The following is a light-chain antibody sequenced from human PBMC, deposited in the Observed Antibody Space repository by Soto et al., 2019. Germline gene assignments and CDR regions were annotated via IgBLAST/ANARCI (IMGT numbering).Light chain of an antibody. V-gene: IGLV1-47*01. CDR1: SSNIGSHF. CDR3: AVWDQSLTGWV. J-gene: IGLJ3*02. Sequence: QSVLTQPPSASGTSGQSLTISCSGSSSNIGSHFVYWYQHLPGTAPKLLIFRDGQRPSGVPARFFGSKSGTSASLAITGLRSEDEADYYCAVWDQSLTGWVFGGGTKLTVL. CDR2: RDG.